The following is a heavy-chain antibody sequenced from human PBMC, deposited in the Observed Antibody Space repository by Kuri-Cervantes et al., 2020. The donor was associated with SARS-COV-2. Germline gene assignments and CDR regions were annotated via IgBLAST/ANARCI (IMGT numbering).Heavy chain of an antibody. V-gene: IGHV1-46*01. J-gene: IGHJ3*02. CDR3: ARGAPIVVVPAAKGDDAFDI. D-gene: IGHD2-2*01. Sequence: ASVKVSCKASGGTFSSYAISWVRQAPGQGLEWMGIINPSGGSTSYAQKSQGRVTMTRDTSTSTVYMELSSLRSEDTAVYYCARGAPIVVVPAAKGDDAFDIWGQGTMVTVSS. CDR1: GGTFSSYA. CDR2: INPSGGST.